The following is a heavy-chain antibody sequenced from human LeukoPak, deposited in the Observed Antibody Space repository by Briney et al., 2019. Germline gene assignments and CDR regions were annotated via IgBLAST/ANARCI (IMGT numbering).Heavy chain of an antibody. CDR2: INSDGSST. D-gene: IGHD3-3*01. Sequence: GGSLRLXCAASGFTFSSYWMHWVRQAPGKGLVWVSRINSDGSSTSYADSVKGRFTISRDNAKNTLYLQMNSLRAEDTAVYYCAREPFPLEWLSTPAFDYWGQGTLVTVSS. J-gene: IGHJ4*02. CDR1: GFTFSSYW. V-gene: IGHV3-74*01. CDR3: AREPFPLEWLSTPAFDY.